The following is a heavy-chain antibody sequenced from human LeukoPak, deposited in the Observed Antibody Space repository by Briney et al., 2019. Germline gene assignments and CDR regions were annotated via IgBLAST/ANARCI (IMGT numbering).Heavy chain of an antibody. CDR1: GFTFDDYA. J-gene: IGHJ4*02. D-gene: IGHD3-16*01. CDR3: AKEGVNVFDY. V-gene: IGHV3-9*01. Sequence: GRSLRLSCAASGFTFDDYAMHWVRQAPGKGLEWVSGISWNSGSIGYADSVKGRFTISRDNVKNSLYLQMNSLRAEDTALYYCAKEGVNVFDYWGQGTLVTVSS. CDR2: ISWNSGSI.